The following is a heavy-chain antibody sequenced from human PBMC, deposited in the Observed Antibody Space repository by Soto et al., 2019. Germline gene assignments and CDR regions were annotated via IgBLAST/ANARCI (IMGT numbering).Heavy chain of an antibody. Sequence: XXTLSLHSTVSGGSISRYYWGWIRQPPGKGLEWIGYIFYSGSTNYNPSLKSRVTISVDTSKNQFSLKLRSVTAADTAVYYCARESPTNWFDPWGQGTLVTVSS. CDR3: ARESPTNWFDP. V-gene: IGHV4-59*01. J-gene: IGHJ5*02. CDR2: IFYSGST. CDR1: GGSISRYY.